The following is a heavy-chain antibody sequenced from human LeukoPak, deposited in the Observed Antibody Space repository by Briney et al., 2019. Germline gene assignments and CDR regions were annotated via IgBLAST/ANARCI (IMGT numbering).Heavy chain of an antibody. J-gene: IGHJ5*02. CDR1: GGSISSGSYY. D-gene: IGHD3-10*01. Sequence: SQTLSLTCTVSGGSISSGSYYWSWIRQPAGKGLEWIGRIYTSGSTNYNPSLKSRVTISVDTSKNQFSPKLSSVTAADTAVYYCARGWTLLWFGGNWFDPWGQGTLVTVSS. CDR2: IYTSGST. V-gene: IGHV4-61*02. CDR3: ARGWTLLWFGGNWFDP.